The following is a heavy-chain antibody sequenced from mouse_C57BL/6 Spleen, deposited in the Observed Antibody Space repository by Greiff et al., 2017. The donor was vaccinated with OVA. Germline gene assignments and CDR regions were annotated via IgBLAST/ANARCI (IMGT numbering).Heavy chain of an antibody. V-gene: IGHV1-61*01. CDR3: ARKYYVYDAVDY. J-gene: IGHJ2*01. Sequence: QVQLQQPGAELVRPGSSVKLSCKASGYTFTSYWMAWVKQRPGQGLEWIGNIYPSDSETHYNQKFKDKATLTVDKSSSTAYMQLSSLTSEDSAVYYCARKYYVYDAVDYWGQGTTLTVSS. CDR1: GYTFTSYW. D-gene: IGHD2-2*01. CDR2: IYPSDSET.